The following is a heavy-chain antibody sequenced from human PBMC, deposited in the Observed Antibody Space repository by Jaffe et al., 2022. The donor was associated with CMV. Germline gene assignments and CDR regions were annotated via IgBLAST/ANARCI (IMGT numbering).Heavy chain of an antibody. CDR1: GFTFDDYA. CDR3: AKDFFIEAYCGGDCEIGLGGFDY. CDR2: ISWNSGSI. J-gene: IGHJ4*02. D-gene: IGHD2-21*02. Sequence: EVQLVESGGGLVQPGRSLRLSCAASGFTFDDYAMHWVRQAPGKGLEWVSGISWNSGSIGYADSVKGRFTISRDNAKNSLYLQMNSLRAEDTALYYCAKDFFIEAYCGGDCEIGLGGFDYWGQGTLVTVSS. V-gene: IGHV3-9*01.